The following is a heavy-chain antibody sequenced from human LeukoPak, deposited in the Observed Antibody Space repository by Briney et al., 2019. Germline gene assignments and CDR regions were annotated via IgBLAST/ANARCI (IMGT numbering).Heavy chain of an antibody. CDR3: AKDRGAAAGRAVFDY. D-gene: IGHD6-13*01. J-gene: IGHJ4*02. CDR1: GFTFSSYV. CDR2: ISGSGGST. V-gene: IGHV3-23*01. Sequence: GASLRLSCAASGFTFSSYVMSWVRQAPGKGLEWVSAISGSGGSTYYADSVKGRFAISRDNSKNTLYLQMNSLRAEDTAVYYCAKDRGAAAGRAVFDYWGQGTLVTVSS.